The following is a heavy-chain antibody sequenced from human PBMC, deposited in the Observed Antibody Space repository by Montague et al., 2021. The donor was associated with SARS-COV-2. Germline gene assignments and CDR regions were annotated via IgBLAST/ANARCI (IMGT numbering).Heavy chain of an antibody. CDR3: ARSLDPSGTDYLPY. D-gene: IGHD3-10*01. CDR2: IHYSGSN. CDR1: GGSIGSYY. J-gene: IGHJ4*02. Sequence: SETLSLTCSVSGGSIGSYYWSWLRQPPGKGLEWIGHIHYSGSNTYSSSFKRRVTISIDTPKNQFSLKLSSVTAADTAVYYCARSLDPSGTDYLPYWGQGTLVTVSS. V-gene: IGHV4-59*01.